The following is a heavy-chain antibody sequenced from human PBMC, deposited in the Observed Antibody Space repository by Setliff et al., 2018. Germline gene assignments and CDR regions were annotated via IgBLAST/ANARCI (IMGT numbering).Heavy chain of an antibody. CDR1: GYRFTTYW. V-gene: IGHV5-51*01. CDR2: VFSGDSDT. J-gene: IGHJ3*02. D-gene: IGHD6-25*01. Sequence: GESLKISCKGSGYRFTTYWIGWVRQMPGKGLEWMGIVFSGDSDTRYSPSFQGQVTMSADKSMNTAYLQWSSLKASDTAMYYCARLGAPASHDAFDIWGQGTMVTVSS. CDR3: ARLGAPASHDAFDI.